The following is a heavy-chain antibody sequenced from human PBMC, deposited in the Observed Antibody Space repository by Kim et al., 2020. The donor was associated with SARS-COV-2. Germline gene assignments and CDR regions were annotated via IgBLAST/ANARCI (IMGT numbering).Heavy chain of an antibody. CDR2: IYYSGST. CDR1: GGSFSSGCYY. V-gene: IGHV4-31*03. J-gene: IGHJ5*02. D-gene: IGHD3-3*01. Sequence: SETLSLTCTVSGGSFSSGCYYWSWVRQHPGQGRVGIAYIYYSGSTNYNPSLKSRVTISVDTCKNKCSLKLSSVTAAETAVYYCARVPGEITIFGVVISQGLDPWGKGTLVTVSS. CDR3: ARVPGEITIFGVVISQGLDP.